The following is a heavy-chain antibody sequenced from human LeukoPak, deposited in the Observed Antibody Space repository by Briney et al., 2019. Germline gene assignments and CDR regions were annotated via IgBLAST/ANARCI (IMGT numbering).Heavy chain of an antibody. Sequence: PSETLSLTCTVSGGSISSSSYYWGWIRQSPGKGLEWIGSIFYSGSTYYNPSLKSRVTISIDTSENQFSLKLSPVTAADTAVYYCATTPALAVAGTLDPKEWGQGTLVTVSS. CDR2: IFYSGST. V-gene: IGHV4-39*01. J-gene: IGHJ4*02. D-gene: IGHD6-19*01. CDR1: GGSISSSSYY. CDR3: ATTPALAVAGTLDPKE.